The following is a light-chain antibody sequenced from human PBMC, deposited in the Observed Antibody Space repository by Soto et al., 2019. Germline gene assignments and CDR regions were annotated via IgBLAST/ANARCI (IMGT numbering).Light chain of an antibody. CDR3: QQRSNWPLT. V-gene: IGKV3-11*01. CDR1: QSVCSK. Sequence: EIVMTQSPGTLSVSPGERATLSCRASQSVCSKLVWYQQKRGQAPRLLIYEASIRATGIPARFSGSGSGTDFTLTISSLEAEDFTFYCCQQRSNWPLTFGGGTKVDI. J-gene: IGKJ4*01. CDR2: EAS.